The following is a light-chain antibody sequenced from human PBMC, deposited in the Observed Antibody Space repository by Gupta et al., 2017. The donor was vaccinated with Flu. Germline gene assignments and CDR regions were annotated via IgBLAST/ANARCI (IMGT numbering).Light chain of an antibody. J-gene: IGLJ1*01. CDR3: SSYTSSSTMV. CDR2: EVS. CDR1: SSDFGPYNY. Sequence: QSALTQPASVSGSPGQSITIPCTGTSSDFGPYNYVSWYQPHPGNARILILFEVSNRPSGASNRFSATKSGTTDLTTISAHETEDDADDDSSSYTSSSTMVFGTGTKLTVL. V-gene: IGLV2-14*01.